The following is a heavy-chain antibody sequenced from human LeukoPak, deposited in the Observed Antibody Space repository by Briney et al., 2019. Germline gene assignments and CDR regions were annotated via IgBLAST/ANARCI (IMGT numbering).Heavy chain of an antibody. CDR2: INPNSGGT. CDR1: GYTFTGYY. Sequence: ASVKVSCKASGYTFTGYYMHWVRQAPGQGLEWMGWINPNSGGTNYAQKFQGRVTMTRDTSISTAYMELSRLRSDDTAVYYCARGGYSSGSVTRLFDDWFDPWGQGTLVTVSS. J-gene: IGHJ5*02. D-gene: IGHD6-19*01. CDR3: ARGGYSSGSVTRLFDDWFDP. V-gene: IGHV1-2*02.